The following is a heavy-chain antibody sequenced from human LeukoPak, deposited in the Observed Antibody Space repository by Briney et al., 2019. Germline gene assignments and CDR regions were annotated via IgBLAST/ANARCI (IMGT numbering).Heavy chain of an antibody. CDR2: ISAYNGNT. V-gene: IGHV1-18*01. CDR3: AITDGHWELLYYFDY. J-gene: IGHJ4*02. D-gene: IGHD1-26*01. Sequence: ASVKVSCKASGCTLTSYGISWVRQAPGQGLEWMGWISAYNGNTNYAQKLQGRVTMTTDTSTSTAYMELRSLRSDDTAVYYCAITDGHWELLYYFDYWGQGTLVTVSS. CDR1: GCTLTSYG.